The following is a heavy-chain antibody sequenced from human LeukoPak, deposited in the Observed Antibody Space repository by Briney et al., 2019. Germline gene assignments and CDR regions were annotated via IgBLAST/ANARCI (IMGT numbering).Heavy chain of an antibody. Sequence: PGGSLRLSCAASGFIFSTYAMSWVRQAPGEGLEWVSAISGSGDMTYYADSVEGRFTISRDNSKKTLYLQMNSLRAEDTATYYCARDRVVGVTKFDYWGQGTLVTVSS. J-gene: IGHJ4*02. CDR2: ISGSGDMT. D-gene: IGHD1-26*01. CDR1: GFIFSTYA. CDR3: ARDRVVGVTKFDY. V-gene: IGHV3-23*01.